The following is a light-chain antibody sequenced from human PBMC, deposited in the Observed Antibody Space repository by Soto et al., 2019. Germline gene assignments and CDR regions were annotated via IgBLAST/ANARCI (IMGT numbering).Light chain of an antibody. CDR3: MHALQTRWT. Sequence: DIVMTQSPLSLPVTPGEPASISCRSSQSLLHSNGYNYLDWYLQKPGQSPQLLIYLGSNRASGVPDRFSGSGSGTDFTLKISSVEAEDLGLYYCMHALQTRWTFGQGTKVEIK. V-gene: IGKV2-28*01. CDR1: QSLLHSNGYNY. J-gene: IGKJ1*01. CDR2: LGS.